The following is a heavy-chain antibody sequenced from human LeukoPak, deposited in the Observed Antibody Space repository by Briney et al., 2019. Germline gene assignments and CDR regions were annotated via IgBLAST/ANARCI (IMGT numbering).Heavy chain of an antibody. V-gene: IGHV3-23*01. Sequence: GGSLRLSCAASGFTFNNYNMNWVRQAPGKGLEWVSAISGSGGGTYYADSVKGRFTISRDNSKSTLYLQMDSLRAEDTAVYYCAKGGVMGSYYFDYWGQGTLVTVSS. D-gene: IGHD1-26*01. CDR1: GFTFNNYN. J-gene: IGHJ4*02. CDR2: ISGSGGGT. CDR3: AKGGVMGSYYFDY.